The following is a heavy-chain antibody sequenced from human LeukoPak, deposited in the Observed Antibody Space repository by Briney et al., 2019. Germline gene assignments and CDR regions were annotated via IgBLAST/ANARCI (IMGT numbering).Heavy chain of an antibody. CDR3: ATEIVGGTGEYYFDY. J-gene: IGHJ4*02. V-gene: IGHV1-24*01. CDR2: FDPEDGET. Sequence: ASVKVSCKVSGYTLTELSMHWVRQAPGKGLEWMGGFDPEDGETIYEQKIQGRVTMTEDTSTDTAYMELSSLRSEDTAVYYCATEIVGGTGEYYFDYWGQGTLVTVSS. CDR1: GYTLTELS. D-gene: IGHD1-26*01.